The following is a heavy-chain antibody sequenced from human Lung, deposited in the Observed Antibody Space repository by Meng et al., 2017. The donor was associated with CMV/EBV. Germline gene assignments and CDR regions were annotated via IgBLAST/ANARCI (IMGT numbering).Heavy chain of an antibody. CDR1: GFNFKIFG. Sequence: GGSXRLSCATSGFNFKIFGMHWLRQPPGKGLEWVAFIRYDEKTKYYADSVKGRFTIFRDNSKNTLYLQMNSLRVEDTAVYYCVKDFPGDCYPLCYYFSHGMDVXGQGXTVTVSS. J-gene: IGHJ6*02. D-gene: IGHD2-21*01. CDR2: IRYDEKTK. CDR3: VKDFPGDCYPLCYYFSHGMDV. V-gene: IGHV3-30*02.